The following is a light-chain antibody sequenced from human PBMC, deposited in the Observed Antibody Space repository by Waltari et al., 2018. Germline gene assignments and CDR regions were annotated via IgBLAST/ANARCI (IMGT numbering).Light chain of an antibody. Sequence: DIQMTKSPSSLSASVGDRVTITCQARQDISNYLNWYQQKTGKAPKLLIYDASNLETGVPSRFSGSGSRTDFTFTISSLQTEDIATYYCKQYDNIPALTNSGWTKVEIK. J-gene: IGKJ4*01. CDR2: DAS. CDR1: QDISNY. CDR3: KQYDNIPALT. V-gene: IGKV1-33*01.